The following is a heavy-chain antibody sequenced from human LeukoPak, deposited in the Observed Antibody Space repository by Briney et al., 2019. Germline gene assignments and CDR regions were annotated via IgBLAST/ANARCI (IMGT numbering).Heavy chain of an antibody. CDR1: GFTFGSYG. D-gene: IGHD3-22*01. CDR2: ITPNADRT. CDR3: AIMHGYYDGSGYWVQ. Sequence: PGGSLRLSCAASGFTFGSYGMSWVRQAPGKGLEWVSFITPNADRTSYADSVEGRFTISRDNLRNTLYMQMNSLRDEYTAVYYCAIMHGYYDGSGYWVQWGQGTLVTVSS. V-gene: IGHV3-23*01. J-gene: IGHJ1*01.